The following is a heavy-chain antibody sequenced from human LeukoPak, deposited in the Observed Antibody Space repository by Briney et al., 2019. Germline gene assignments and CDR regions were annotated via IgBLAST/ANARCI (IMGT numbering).Heavy chain of an antibody. D-gene: IGHD4-17*01. CDR2: INPNSGGT. Sequence: ASVKVSCKVSGYTFTGYYMHWVRQAPGQGLEWMGWINPNSGGTNYAQKFQGRVTMTRDTSISTAYMELSRLRSDDTAVYYCAREDYGDYSVYFQHWGQGTLVTVSS. CDR1: GYTFTGYY. J-gene: IGHJ1*01. V-gene: IGHV1-2*02. CDR3: AREDYGDYSVYFQH.